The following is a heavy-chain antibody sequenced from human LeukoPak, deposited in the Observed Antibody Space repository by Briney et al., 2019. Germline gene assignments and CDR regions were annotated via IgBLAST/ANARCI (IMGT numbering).Heavy chain of an antibody. CDR2: ISVSGGGT. V-gene: IGHV3-23*01. J-gene: IGHJ4*02. D-gene: IGHD1-26*01. CDR3: ARRGIVLGAAPVLKYSFDY. CDR1: GFTLSSYA. Sequence: PGGSLRLYCAASGFTLSSYAMSWVRQAPWNGLEWVSSISVSGGGTYCAVSVKGRFTIPRDNSKNTLYLQMNSLSAEDTAVYYCARRGIVLGAAPVLKYSFDYWGQGTLVTVSS.